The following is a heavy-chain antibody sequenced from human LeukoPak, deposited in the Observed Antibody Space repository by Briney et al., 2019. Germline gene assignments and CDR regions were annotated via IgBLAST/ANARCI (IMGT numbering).Heavy chain of an antibody. Sequence: SETLSLTCAVYGGSFSGYYWSWIRQPPGKGLEWIGYIYYSGSTNYNPSLKSRVTISVDTSKNQFSLKLSSVTAADTAVYYCAVMGGATTYWGQGTLVTVSS. CDR3: AVMGGATTY. CDR2: IYYSGST. V-gene: IGHV4-59*12. D-gene: IGHD1-26*01. J-gene: IGHJ4*02. CDR1: GGSFSGYY.